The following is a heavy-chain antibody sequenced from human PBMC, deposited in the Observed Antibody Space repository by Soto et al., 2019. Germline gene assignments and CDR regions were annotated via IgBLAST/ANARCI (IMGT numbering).Heavy chain of an antibody. CDR1: GYSISSGYY. CDR3: ASTPRGYSYGRIGY. J-gene: IGHJ4*02. D-gene: IGHD5-18*01. Sequence: SETLSLTCAVSGYSISSGYYWGWIRQPPGKGLEWIGSIYHSGSTYYNPSLKSRVTISVDTSKNQFSLKLSSVTAADTAVYYCASTPRGYSYGRIGYWGQGTLVTVSS. CDR2: IYHSGST. V-gene: IGHV4-38-2*01.